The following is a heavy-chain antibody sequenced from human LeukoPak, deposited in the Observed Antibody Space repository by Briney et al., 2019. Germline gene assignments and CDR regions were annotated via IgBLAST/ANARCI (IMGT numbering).Heavy chain of an antibody. D-gene: IGHD3-16*01. CDR1: GFTFSSYA. CDR2: ISVSGGST. Sequence: GGSLRLSCAASGFTFSSYAMSWVRQAPGKGLEWVSAISVSGGSTYYADSVKGRFTISRDNSKNTLYLQMNSLRAEDTAVYYCAKATPPLGEFGEPLWFDPWGQGTLVTVSP. CDR3: AKATPPLGEFGEPLWFDP. V-gene: IGHV3-23*01. J-gene: IGHJ5*02.